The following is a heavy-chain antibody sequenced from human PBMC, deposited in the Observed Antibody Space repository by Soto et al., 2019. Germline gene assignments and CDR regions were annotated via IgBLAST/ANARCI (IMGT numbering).Heavy chain of an antibody. CDR3: VRENEMAGATSAFEY. CDR1: GFRFNSYS. J-gene: IGHJ4*02. V-gene: IGHV3-21*02. Sequence: EVQLVESGGGLVKPGGSLRVSCEASGFRFNSYSMNWVRQAPQKGLEWVSLIDARSNYIYYADSVKGRFTIFRDNARNSLYLQMDSLRVEDTAVYYCVRENEMAGATSAFEYWGQGTPVTVSS. CDR2: IDARSNYI. D-gene: IGHD1-26*01.